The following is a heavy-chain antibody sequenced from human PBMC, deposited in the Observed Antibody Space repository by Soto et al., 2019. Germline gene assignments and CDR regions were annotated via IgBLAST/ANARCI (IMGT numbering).Heavy chain of an antibody. CDR3: AKQPRQYCSSTSCYGDY. CDR2: ISGSGGST. CDR1: GFTFSSYA. D-gene: IGHD2-2*01. V-gene: IGHV3-23*01. J-gene: IGHJ4*02. Sequence: VGSLRLSCAASGFTFSSYAMSWVRQAPGKGLEWVSAISGSGGSTYYADSVKGRFTISRDNSKDTLYLQMNSLRAEDTAVYYCAKQPRQYCSSTSCYGDYWGQGTLVTVSS.